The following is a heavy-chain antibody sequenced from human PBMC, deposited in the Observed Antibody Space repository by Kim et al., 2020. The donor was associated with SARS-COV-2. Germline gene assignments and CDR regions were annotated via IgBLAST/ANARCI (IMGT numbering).Heavy chain of an antibody. CDR3: ARVGHLGADYWGAQLYYFDY. CDR2: INSDGSST. J-gene: IGHJ4*02. CDR1: GFTFSRSW. Sequence: GGSLRLSCAASGFTFSRSWMHWVRQAPGKGLVWVSRINSDGSSTSYADSVKGRFTISRDNAKNTLHLQMNSLRAADTAVYYCARVGHLGADYWGAQLYYFDYWGQGTLVTVSS. V-gene: IGHV3-74*01. D-gene: IGHD7-27*01.